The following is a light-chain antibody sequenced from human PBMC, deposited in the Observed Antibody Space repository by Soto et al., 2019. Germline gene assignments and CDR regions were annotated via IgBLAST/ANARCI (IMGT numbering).Light chain of an antibody. Sequence: DIQLTQSPSFLSASVGDRVTITCRASQGIRSYLAWYQQKPGKAPKLLIYAASTLQSGVPSRFSGSGSGKEFTLTISSLHSEDLATYYCQQLKSYPFLTFGGGTNVEIK. J-gene: IGKJ4*02. CDR3: QQLKSYPFLT. CDR1: QGIRSY. V-gene: IGKV1-9*01. CDR2: AAS.